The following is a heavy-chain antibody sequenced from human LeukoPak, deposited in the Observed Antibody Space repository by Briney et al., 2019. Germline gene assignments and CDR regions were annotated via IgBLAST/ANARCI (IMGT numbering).Heavy chain of an antibody. V-gene: IGHV4-34*01. CDR2: INHSGST. CDR3: ARGRAFNWFDP. CDR1: GGSFSGYY. Sequence: SETLSLTCAVYGGSFSGYYWSWIREPPGKGREGIGEINHSGSTNYNPSLKSRVTISVDTSKNQFSLKLSSVTAADTAVYYCARGRAFNWFDPWGQGTLVTVSS. J-gene: IGHJ5*02. D-gene: IGHD3-3*02.